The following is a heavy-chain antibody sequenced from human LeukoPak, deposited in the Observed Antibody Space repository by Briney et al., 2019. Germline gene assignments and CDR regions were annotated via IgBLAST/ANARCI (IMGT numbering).Heavy chain of an antibody. Sequence: KPSETLSLTCTVSGGSISSGDYYWSWIRQPPGKGLEWIGEINHSGSTNYNPSLKSRVTISVDTSKNQFSLKLSSVTAADTAVYYCARADVDAFDIWGQGTMVTVSS. J-gene: IGHJ3*02. CDR1: GGSISSGDYY. V-gene: IGHV4-39*07. CDR3: ARADVDAFDI. CDR2: INHSGST.